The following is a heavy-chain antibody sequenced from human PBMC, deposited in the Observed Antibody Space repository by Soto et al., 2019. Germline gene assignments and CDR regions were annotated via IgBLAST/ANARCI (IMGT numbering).Heavy chain of an antibody. J-gene: IGHJ4*02. CDR2: IYTSGST. D-gene: IGHD3-22*01. CDR1: GGSISSYY. CDR3: ARGEFYDSSGNSFVRGADH. V-gene: IGHV4-4*07. Sequence: SETLSLTCTVSGGSISSYYWSWIRQPAGKGLEWIGRIYTSGSTNYNPSLKSRVTMSVDTSKNQFSLKLSSVTAADTAVYYCARGEFYDSSGNSFVRGADHWGQGTRVTVSS.